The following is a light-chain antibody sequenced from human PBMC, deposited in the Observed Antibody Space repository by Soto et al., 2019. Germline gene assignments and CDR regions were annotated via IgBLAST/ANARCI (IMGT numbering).Light chain of an antibody. CDR1: QSVSSN. CDR2: GAS. CDR3: QQYNNWPRT. Sequence: EIVMTQSPATLSVSPGERATLSCRASQSVSSNLAWYQQKPGQAPRLLIYGASTRATGIPARFSGSGSGTEITITISNLQSEDFAVYYCQQYNNWPRTFGQGNKVEIK. J-gene: IGKJ1*01. V-gene: IGKV3-15*01.